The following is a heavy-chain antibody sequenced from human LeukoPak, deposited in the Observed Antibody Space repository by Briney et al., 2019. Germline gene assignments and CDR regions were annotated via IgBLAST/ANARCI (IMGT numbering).Heavy chain of an antibody. CDR2: INHSGST. J-gene: IGHJ6*02. Sequence: PSETLSLTCAVYGGSFSGYYWSWIRQPPGKGLEWIGEINHSGSTNYNPSLKSRVTISVDTSKNQFSLKLSSVTAADTAVYYCARLNPSSASYYYCYYGMDVWGQGTTVTVSS. CDR1: GGSFSGYY. V-gene: IGHV4-34*01. CDR3: ARLNPSSASYYYCYYGMDV. D-gene: IGHD6-6*01.